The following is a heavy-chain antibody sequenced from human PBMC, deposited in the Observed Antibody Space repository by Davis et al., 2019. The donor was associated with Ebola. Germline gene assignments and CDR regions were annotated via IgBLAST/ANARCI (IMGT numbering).Heavy chain of an antibody. CDR2: IFYSGSA. CDR1: GGSISSSSYY. V-gene: IGHV4-39*01. CDR3: ASPWGLSGFGY. D-gene: IGHD7-27*01. J-gene: IGHJ4*02. Sequence: MPSETLSLTCTVSGGSISSSSYYWGWIRQAPGKGLEWIGTIFYSGSAYYKPSLKSRVSISVDTSKNQLSLKLSSVTAADTAVYYCASPWGLSGFGYWSQGTLVTVS.